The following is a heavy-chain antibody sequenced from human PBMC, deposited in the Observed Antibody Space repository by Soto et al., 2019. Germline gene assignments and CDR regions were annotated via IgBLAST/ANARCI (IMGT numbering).Heavy chain of an antibody. CDR2: VKSKNDGGTT. CDR1: GVTFSNAW. J-gene: IGHJ4*01. V-gene: IGHV3-15*07. CDR3: TTDSYITSIIVRFDY. D-gene: IGHD3-22*01. Sequence: GGSLRLSCAASGVTFSNAWINWVRQAPGKGLEWVGRVKSKNDGGTTDFAAPVKGRFAISRDDSKNMVYLEMNSLQTEDTAIYYCTTDSYITSIIVRFDYWGHGTLVTVSS.